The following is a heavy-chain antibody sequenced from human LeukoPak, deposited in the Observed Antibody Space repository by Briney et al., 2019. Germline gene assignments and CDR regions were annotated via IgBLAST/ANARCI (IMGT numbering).Heavy chain of an antibody. CDR3: ARVGGATGTVRPDMDV. Sequence: SGTLSLTCAISGGSISGGNWWSWVRQPPGKGLEWIGEIFHSGNTNYNPSLKSRVTMSVDKSKNQFSLKLSSVTAADTAVYYCARVGGATGTVRPDMDVWGKGTTVTVSS. D-gene: IGHD1-1*01. J-gene: IGHJ6*03. CDR1: GGSISGGNW. V-gene: IGHV4-4*02. CDR2: IFHSGNT.